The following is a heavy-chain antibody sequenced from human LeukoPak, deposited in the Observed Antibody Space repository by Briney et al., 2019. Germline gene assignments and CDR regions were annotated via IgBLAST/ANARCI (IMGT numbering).Heavy chain of an antibody. V-gene: IGHV7-4-1*02. CDR3: AVSLMRAPACPDY. CDR1: GYTFTSYA. CDR2: INTNTGNP. D-gene: IGHD2-8*01. J-gene: IGHJ4*02. Sequence: ASVTVSCKASGYTFTSYAMNWVRQAPGQGLEWMGWINTNTGNPTYAQGFTGRFVFSLDTSVSTAYLQISSLKAEDTAVYYCAVSLMRAPACPDYWGQGTLVTVSS.